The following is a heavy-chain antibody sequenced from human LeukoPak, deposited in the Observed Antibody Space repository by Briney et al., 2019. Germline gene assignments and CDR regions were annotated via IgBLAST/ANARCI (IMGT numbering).Heavy chain of an antibody. V-gene: IGHV3-30*04. CDR3: ARDFDWSSYFDY. CDR2: ISYDGSNK. D-gene: IGHD3-9*01. Sequence: GGSLRLSCAASGFTFSSYAMHWVRQAPGKGLEWGAVISYDGSNKYYADSVKGRFTISRGNPKNTLYLQMNSLRAEDTAVYYCARDFDWSSYFDYWGQGTLVTVSS. J-gene: IGHJ4*02. CDR1: GFTFSSYA.